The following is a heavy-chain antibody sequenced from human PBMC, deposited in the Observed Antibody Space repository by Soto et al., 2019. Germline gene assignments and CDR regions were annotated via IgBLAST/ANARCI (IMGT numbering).Heavy chain of an antibody. CDR3: ARGQRFSDWFDP. CDR1: GGSMSSYY. D-gene: IGHD3-3*01. CDR2: VYSSGGT. V-gene: IGHV4-4*07. Sequence: SETLSLTCTVSGGSMSSYYWTWIRQPAGKGLEWIGRVYSSGGTHYNPSLKSRVTISLDTSKSQFSLGLLSVTDADTAVYYCARGQRFSDWFDPWGQGTLVTVSS. J-gene: IGHJ5*02.